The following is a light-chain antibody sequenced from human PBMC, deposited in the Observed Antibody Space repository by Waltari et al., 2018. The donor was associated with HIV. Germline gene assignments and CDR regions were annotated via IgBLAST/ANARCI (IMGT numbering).Light chain of an antibody. CDR1: SSNIGSNT. CDR3: ATWDDSLNGWV. V-gene: IGLV1-44*01. CDR2: SND. Sequence: QSVLTQPPSASGTPGQRVTISCSGSSSNIGSNTVSWYHQVPGTAPKVLINSNDDRPAGGPDRFAGSKSGTSASLAISGLQSEEEADYYCATWDDSLNGWVFGGGTKVTVL. J-gene: IGLJ3*02.